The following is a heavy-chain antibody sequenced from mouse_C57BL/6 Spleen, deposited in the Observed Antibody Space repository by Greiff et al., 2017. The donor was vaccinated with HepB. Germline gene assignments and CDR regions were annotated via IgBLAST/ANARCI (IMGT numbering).Heavy chain of an antibody. Sequence: QVQLQQPGAELVMPGASVKLSCKASGYTFTSYWMHWVKQRPGQGLEWIGEIDPSDSYTNYNQKFKGKSTLTVDKSSSTAYMQLSSLTSEDSAVYYWARSGYGSSHWYFDVWGTGSTVTVSS. CDR2: IDPSDSYT. V-gene: IGHV1-69*01. D-gene: IGHD1-1*01. CDR1: GYTFTSYW. CDR3: ARSGYGSSHWYFDV. J-gene: IGHJ1*03.